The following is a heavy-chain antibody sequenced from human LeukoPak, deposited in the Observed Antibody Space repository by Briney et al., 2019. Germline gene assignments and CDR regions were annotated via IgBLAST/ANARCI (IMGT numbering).Heavy chain of an antibody. J-gene: IGHJ4*02. CDR1: GFTFSSYG. CDR3: AKDLRYYDSSGYSDY. V-gene: IGHV3-30*18. D-gene: IGHD3-22*01. Sequence: GGSLRLSCAASGFTFSSYGMHWVRQAPGKGLEWVAVISYDGSNKYYADSVKGRFTISRDNSKNTLYLQMNSLRAEDTAVCYCAKDLRYYDSSGYSDYWGQGNLVTVSS. CDR2: ISYDGSNK.